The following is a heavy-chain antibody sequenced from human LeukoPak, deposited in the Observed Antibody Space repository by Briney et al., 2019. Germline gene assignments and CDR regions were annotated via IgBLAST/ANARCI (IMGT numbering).Heavy chain of an antibody. Sequence: ASVKVSCKASGYTFTGYYMHWVRQAPGQGPEWMGWINPNSGGTNYAQKFQGRVTMTRDTSISTAYMELSRLRSDDTAVYYCARDSPSDDYVWGSYGYWGQGTLVTVSS. CDR1: GYTFTGYY. D-gene: IGHD3-16*01. CDR3: ARDSPSDDYVWGSYGY. CDR2: INPNSGGT. V-gene: IGHV1-2*02. J-gene: IGHJ4*02.